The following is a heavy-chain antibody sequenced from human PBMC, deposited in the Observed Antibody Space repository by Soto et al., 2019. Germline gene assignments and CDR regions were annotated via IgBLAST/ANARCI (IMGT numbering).Heavy chain of an antibody. V-gene: IGHV1-69*14. D-gene: IGHD6-13*01. CDR2: IIPIFTTT. CDR3: AREVAADGTFREDVFDI. J-gene: IGHJ3*02. Sequence: QVHLVQSGAEVKKPGSSVKVSCKASGGTFSNHAINWVRQAPGQGLEWMGRIIPIFTTTNYAQKFQGRVPITDDKSTSTAYMELSSLKHDDTAVYYCAREVAADGTFREDVFDIWGQGTLVTVSS. CDR1: GGTFSNHA.